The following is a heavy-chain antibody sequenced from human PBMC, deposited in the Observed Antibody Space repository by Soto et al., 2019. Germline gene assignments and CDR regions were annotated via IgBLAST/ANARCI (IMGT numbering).Heavy chain of an antibody. Sequence: SETLSLTCAVYGGSFSCYYWIWIRQPPGKGLEWIGEINHSGSTNYNPSLKSRVTISVDTSKNQFSLKLSSVTAADTAVYYCARWKSAGKYYYYYGMDVWGQGTTVTVSS. CDR3: ARWKSAGKYYYYYGMDV. CDR2: INHSGST. CDR1: GGSFSCYY. D-gene: IGHD3-10*01. J-gene: IGHJ6*02. V-gene: IGHV4-34*01.